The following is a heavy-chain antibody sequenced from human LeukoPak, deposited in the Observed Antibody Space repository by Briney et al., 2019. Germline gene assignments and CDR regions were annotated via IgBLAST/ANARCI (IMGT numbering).Heavy chain of an antibody. D-gene: IGHD2-15*01. V-gene: IGHV3-21*01. CDR2: IGSSSSYI. CDR1: GFTFSSYS. CDR3: TSEVVAATSFDY. J-gene: IGHJ4*02. Sequence: GGSLRLSCVASGFTFSSYSMNWVRQAPGKGLEWVSSIGSSSSYIYYADSAKGRFTISRDNAKNSLYLQMNSLRADDTAVYYCTSEVVAATSFDYWGQGTLVTVSS.